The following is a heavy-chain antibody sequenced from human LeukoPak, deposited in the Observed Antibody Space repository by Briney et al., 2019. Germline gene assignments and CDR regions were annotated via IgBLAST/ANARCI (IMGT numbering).Heavy chain of an antibody. V-gene: IGHV3-48*01. D-gene: IGHD3-22*01. CDR2: ISSSSSTI. CDR3: ARGAYYYED. J-gene: IGHJ4*02. CDR1: GFTFSSHS. Sequence: GGSLRLSCAASGFTFSSHSMNWVRQASGKGLEWVSYISSSSSTIYYADSVKGRFTISRDNAKNSLYLQMNSLRAEDTAVYYCARGAYYYEDWGQGTLVTVSS.